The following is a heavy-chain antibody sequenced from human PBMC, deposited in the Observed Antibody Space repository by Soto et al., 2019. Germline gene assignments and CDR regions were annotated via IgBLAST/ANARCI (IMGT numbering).Heavy chain of an antibody. J-gene: IGHJ4*02. CDR1: GGPFSSYA. CDR2: IIPIFGTA. D-gene: IGHD6-19*01. CDR3: ARDEDRGWRFSGGE. V-gene: IGHV1-69*13. Sequence: SVKVSCKASGGPFSSYASIWVRQAPGQGLEWMGGIIPIFGTANYAQKFQGRVTITADESTSTAYMELSSLRSEDTAVYYCARDEDRGWRFSGGEWGQGTLVTVSS.